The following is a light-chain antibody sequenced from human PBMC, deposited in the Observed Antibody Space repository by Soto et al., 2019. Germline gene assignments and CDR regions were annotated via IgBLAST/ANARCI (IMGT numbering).Light chain of an antibody. J-gene: IGKJ2*01. CDR2: KAS. Sequence: GDRVTITCRASQSISSWLAWYQQKPGKAPKLLIYKASTLQDGVPSRFSGSGSGTEFTLTISSLQPDDFATYYCQQYTSYSPYTFGQGTKLEIK. V-gene: IGKV1-5*03. CDR3: QQYTSYSPYT. CDR1: QSISSW.